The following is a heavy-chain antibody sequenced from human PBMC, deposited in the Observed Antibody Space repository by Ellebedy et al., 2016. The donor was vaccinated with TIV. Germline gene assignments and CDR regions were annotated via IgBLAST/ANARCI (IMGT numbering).Heavy chain of an antibody. CDR1: GFTFSSYA. Sequence: GGSLRLSCAASGFTFSSYAMHWVRQAPGKGLEWVAVISYDGSNKYYADSVKDRFTISRDNSKNTLYLQMNSLRAEDTAVYYCARSTQQWLVLVDYWGQGTLVTVSS. CDR2: ISYDGSNK. J-gene: IGHJ4*02. D-gene: IGHD6-19*01. CDR3: ARSTQQWLVLVDY. V-gene: IGHV3-30-3*01.